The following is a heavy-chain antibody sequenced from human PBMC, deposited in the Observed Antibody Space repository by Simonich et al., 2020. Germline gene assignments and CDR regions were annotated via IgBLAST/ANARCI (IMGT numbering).Heavy chain of an antibody. J-gene: IGHJ3*02. D-gene: IGHD6-6*01. CDR3: ARARLYSSSHAFDI. CDR1: GYTFTGYY. Sequence: QVQLVQSGAEVKKPGASVKVSCKASGYTFTGYYMHWVREAPGQGLERREWINPYSGGTNYAQKFQGRVTMTRDTSISTAYMELSRLRSDDTAVYYCARARLYSSSHAFDIWGQGTMVTVSS. CDR2: INPYSGGT. V-gene: IGHV1-2*02.